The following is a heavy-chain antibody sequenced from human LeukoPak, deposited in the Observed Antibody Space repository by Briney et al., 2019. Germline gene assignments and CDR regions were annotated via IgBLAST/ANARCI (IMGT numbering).Heavy chain of an antibody. CDR3: ARNRGSGYYFYMDV. Sequence: GGSLRLSCAASGFTFDDYGVSWVRQAPGKGLEWVSGINWNGDSTGYVDSVKGRFTISRDNAKNSLYLQMNSLRAEDTALYHCARNRGSGYYFYMDVWGKGTTVTISS. V-gene: IGHV3-20*01. CDR1: GFTFDDYG. CDR2: INWNGDST. J-gene: IGHJ6*03. D-gene: IGHD2/OR15-2a*01.